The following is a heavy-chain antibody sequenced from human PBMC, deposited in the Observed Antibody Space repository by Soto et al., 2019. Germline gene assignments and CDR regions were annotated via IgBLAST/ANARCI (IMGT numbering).Heavy chain of an antibody. Sequence: SQTLSLTCXISGDSVSSNSAAWNWIRQSPSRGLEWLGRTYYRSKWYNDYAISVRSRVTVSPDTSKNQFSLQLTSVTPEDTAVYYCSRDRVASGRFDYWGQGTLVTVSS. CDR2: TYYRSKWYN. D-gene: IGHD6-19*01. CDR3: SRDRVASGRFDY. V-gene: IGHV6-1*01. CDR1: GDSVSSNSAA. J-gene: IGHJ4*02.